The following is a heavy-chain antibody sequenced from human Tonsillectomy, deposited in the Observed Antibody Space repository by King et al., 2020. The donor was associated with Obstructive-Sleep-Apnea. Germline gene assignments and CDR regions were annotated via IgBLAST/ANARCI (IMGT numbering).Heavy chain of an antibody. CDR3: ARLIVVVPVAIGWFDP. D-gene: IGHD2-2*02. Sequence: QLQESGPGLVKPSGTLSLTCAVSGGSISSSNWWGWVRQPPGKGLEWIGEIYHSGSTNYNPSLKRRVTISVAKSKNQFSLKRSSVTAADTAVYYCARLIVVVPVAIGWFDPWGQGTLVTVSS. V-gene: IGHV4-4*02. CDR2: IYHSGST. CDR1: GGSISSSNW. J-gene: IGHJ5*02.